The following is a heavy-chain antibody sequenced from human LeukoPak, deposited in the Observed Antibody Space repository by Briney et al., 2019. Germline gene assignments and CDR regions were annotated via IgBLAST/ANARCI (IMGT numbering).Heavy chain of an antibody. D-gene: IGHD3-10*01. CDR2: IKQDGSEK. Sequence: GGSLRLSCAVPGFTFSSYWMSWVRQAPGKGLEWVANIKQDGSEKYYVDSVKGRFTISRDNAKNSLYLQMNSLRAEDTAVYYCARDDGAAGYWGQGTLVTVSS. CDR3: ARDDGAAGY. V-gene: IGHV3-7*01. J-gene: IGHJ4*02. CDR1: GFTFSSYW.